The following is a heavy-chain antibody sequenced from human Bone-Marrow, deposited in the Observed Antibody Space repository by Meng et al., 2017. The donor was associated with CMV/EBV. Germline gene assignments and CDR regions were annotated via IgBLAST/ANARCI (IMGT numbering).Heavy chain of an antibody. V-gene: IGHV3-30*02. CDR1: GFTFSSYS. Sequence: GESLKISCAASGFTFSSYSMHWVRQAPGKGLEWVAFIRYDGSNKYYADPVKGRFTISRDNSKNTLYLQMNSLRAEDTAVYYCAKDAAMVSNYYYYGMDVWGQGTTVTASS. CDR2: IRYDGSNK. J-gene: IGHJ6*02. CDR3: AKDAAMVSNYYYYGMDV. D-gene: IGHD5-18*01.